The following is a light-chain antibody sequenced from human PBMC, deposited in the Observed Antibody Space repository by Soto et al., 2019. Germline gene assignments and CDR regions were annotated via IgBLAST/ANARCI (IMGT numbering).Light chain of an antibody. V-gene: IGKV2-28*01. CDR2: SGS. J-gene: IGKJ1*01. CDR1: QSLLHTNGYNY. Sequence: EIVMTQSPLSLSVTPGEPASISCSSSQSLLHTNGYNYLDWYLQKPGQSPQLLIYSGSNRSSGVPDRFSGSGSCTDLTLRISRVEAEDVGVYYCMQALQSPRTFGQGTKVEIK. CDR3: MQALQSPRT.